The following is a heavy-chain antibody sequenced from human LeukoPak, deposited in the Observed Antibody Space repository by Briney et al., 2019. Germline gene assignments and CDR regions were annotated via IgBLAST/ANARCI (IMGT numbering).Heavy chain of an antibody. J-gene: IGHJ4*02. V-gene: IGHV1-18*01. D-gene: IGHD3-10*01. CDR1: GYTFTSFG. Sequence: ASVKVSCKASGYTFTSFGISWVRQAPGQGLEWMGWISAYNGNTNYAQNVQGRVTMTTDTSTSTAYMELRSLRSDDTDVYYCARDLRTMVRGVNDYWGPGTLVTVSS. CDR3: ARDLRTMVRGVNDY. CDR2: ISAYNGNT.